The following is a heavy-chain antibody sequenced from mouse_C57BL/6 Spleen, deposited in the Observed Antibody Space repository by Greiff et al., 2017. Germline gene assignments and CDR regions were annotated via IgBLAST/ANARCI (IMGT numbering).Heavy chain of an antibody. CDR2: IRNKANNHAT. V-gene: IGHV6-6*01. Sequence: EVQGVESGGGLVRPGGSMKLSCAASGFTFSDAWMDWVRQSPEKGLEWVAEIRNKANNHATYYAESVKGRFTISRDDSKSSVYLQMNSLRAEDTGIYYCTRGYGSSYGAYWGQGTLVTVSA. CDR1: GFTFSDAW. D-gene: IGHD1-1*01. CDR3: TRGYGSSYGAY. J-gene: IGHJ3*01.